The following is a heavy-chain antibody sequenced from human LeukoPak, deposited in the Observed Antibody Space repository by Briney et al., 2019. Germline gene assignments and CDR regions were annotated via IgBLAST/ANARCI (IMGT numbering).Heavy chain of an antibody. Sequence: PGGSLRLSCAASGFTFSSYSMNWVRQAPGKGLEWVSYISSSSSTIYYADSVKGLFTISRDNAKNSLYLQMNSLRAEDTAVYYCARASGRSYNWDLGDYWGQGTLVTVSS. D-gene: IGHD1-20*01. CDR3: ARASGRSYNWDLGDY. CDR2: ISSSSSTI. CDR1: GFTFSSYS. V-gene: IGHV3-48*01. J-gene: IGHJ4*02.